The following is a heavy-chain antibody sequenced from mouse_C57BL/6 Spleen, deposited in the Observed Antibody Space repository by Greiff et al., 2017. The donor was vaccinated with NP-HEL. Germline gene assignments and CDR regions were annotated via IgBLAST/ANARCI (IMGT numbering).Heavy chain of an antibody. CDR3: ARDREIYYDYSYAMDY. Sequence: ESGPGLVKPSQSLSLTCSVTGYSITSGYYWNWIRQFPGNKLEWMGYISYDGSNNYNPSLKNRISITRDTSKNQFFLKLNSVTTEDTATYYCARDREIYYDYSYAMDYWGQGTSVTVSS. CDR1: GYSITSGYY. D-gene: IGHD2-4*01. CDR2: ISYDGSN. J-gene: IGHJ4*01. V-gene: IGHV3-6*01.